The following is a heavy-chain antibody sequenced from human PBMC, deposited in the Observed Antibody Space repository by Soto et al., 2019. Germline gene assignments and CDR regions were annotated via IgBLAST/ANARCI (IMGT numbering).Heavy chain of an antibody. CDR1: PGCISSGGYY. CDR3: CKFNSCYYGMDV. V-gene: IGHV4-31*03. CDR2: IYYSGGT. J-gene: IGHJ6*02. Sequence: SERLCRTCTVCPGCISSGGYYGSWIRQHPGKGLDWIVYIYYSGGTYYNRSLKSRVTISVDTSKNQFSLKLCSVTAADTPAYYSCKFNSCYYGMDVWGQGTTVTVSS.